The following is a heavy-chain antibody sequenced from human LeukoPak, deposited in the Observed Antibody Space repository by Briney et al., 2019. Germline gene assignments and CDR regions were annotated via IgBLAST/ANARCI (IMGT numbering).Heavy chain of an antibody. CDR3: ATYNTVWPVF. D-gene: IGHD3-10*01. Sequence: GESLKISCAGYGYTFSTYYIGWVHQMPGKGLEWMAIIHPGGSDIRYSPSFQGQVTISADKYINTAYLQWTSLKASDTAMYYCATYNTVWPVFWGLGTLVTVSS. V-gene: IGHV5-51*07. CDR1: GYTFSTYY. CDR2: IHPGGSDI. J-gene: IGHJ4*02.